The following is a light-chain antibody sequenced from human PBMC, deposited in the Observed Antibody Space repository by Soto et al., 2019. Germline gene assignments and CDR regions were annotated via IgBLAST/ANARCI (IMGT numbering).Light chain of an antibody. V-gene: IGKV3-15*01. CDR2: GAS. J-gene: IGKJ5*01. Sequence: EIVLTQSPGTLSLSPGKRATLSCRASRSVSSNLAWYQQKPGQAPRLLIYGASTRATGIPARFSGSGSGTEFTLTISSLQSEDFAVYCCQQYNNWPITFGQGTRLEIK. CDR3: QQYNNWPIT. CDR1: RSVSSN.